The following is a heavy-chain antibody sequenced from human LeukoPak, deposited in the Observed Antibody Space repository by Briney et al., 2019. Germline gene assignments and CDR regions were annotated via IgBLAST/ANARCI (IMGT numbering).Heavy chain of an antibody. CDR1: GGSFSGYY. CDR3: ARGGNYYGSGSSIY. J-gene: IGHJ4*02. Sequence: SETLSLTCAVYGGSFSGYYWSWIRQPPGKGLEWIGEINHSGSTNYNPSLKSRVTISVDTSKNQFSLKLSSVTAADTAAYYCARGGNYYGSGSSIYWGQGTLVTVSS. V-gene: IGHV4-34*01. CDR2: INHSGST. D-gene: IGHD3-10*01.